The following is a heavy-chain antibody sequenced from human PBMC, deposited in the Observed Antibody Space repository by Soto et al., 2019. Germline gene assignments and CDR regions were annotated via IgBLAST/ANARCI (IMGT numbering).Heavy chain of an antibody. V-gene: IGHV3-74*01. CDR1: GFTFSSYW. Sequence: EVQLVESGGGLVQPGGSLRLSCAASGFTFSSYWMHWVRQAPGKGLVWVSRISSEGTTTFYADSVKGRFTISRDNAKNTLYLQMNSLRAEDTAVYYCGRAPGGTGIVDYWGQGNLVTVSS. CDR3: GRAPGGTGIVDY. J-gene: IGHJ4*02. D-gene: IGHD7-27*01. CDR2: ISSEGTTT.